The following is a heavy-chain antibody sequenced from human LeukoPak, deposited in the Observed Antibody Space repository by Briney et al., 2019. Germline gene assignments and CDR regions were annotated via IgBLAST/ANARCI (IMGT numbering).Heavy chain of an antibody. Sequence: GASVKVSCKASGGTFSSYAISWVRQAPGQGLEWMGGIIPIFGTANYAQKFQGRVTITADESTSTAYMELSSLRSEDTAVYYCARDRGATAYDSSGYLYYFDYWGQGTLVTVSS. CDR1: GGTFSSYA. CDR2: IIPIFGTA. J-gene: IGHJ4*02. V-gene: IGHV1-69*13. D-gene: IGHD3-22*01. CDR3: ARDRGATAYDSSGYLYYFDY.